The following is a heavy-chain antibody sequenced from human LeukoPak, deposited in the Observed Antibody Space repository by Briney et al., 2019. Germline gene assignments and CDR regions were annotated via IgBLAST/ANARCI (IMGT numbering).Heavy chain of an antibody. J-gene: IGHJ4*02. D-gene: IGHD1-26*01. V-gene: IGHV3-23*01. CDR1: GFAFSGYA. CDR2: IGARGDVT. Sequence: PGGSLRLSCTVSGFAFSGYAMSWVRQAPGKGPEWVSSIGARGDVTYSADSVKGRFTISRDNSKRTLFLQMNSLRAEDTAVYYCAEVHYTASFPGSFPGRNYFDSWGQGSLVTVSS. CDR3: AEVHYTASFPGSFPGRNYFDS.